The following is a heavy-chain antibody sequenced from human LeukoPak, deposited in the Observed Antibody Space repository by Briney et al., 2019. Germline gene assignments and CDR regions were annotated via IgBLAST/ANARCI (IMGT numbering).Heavy chain of an antibody. CDR1: GFTFSSYG. J-gene: IGHJ3*02. Sequence: GGSLRLSCAASGFTFSSYGMHWVRQAPGKGLEWVAVISYDGSNKYYADSVKGRFTISRDNSKNTLYLQMNSLRAEDTAVYYCAKGGGGYCSGGSCYDYLDAFDIWGQGTMVTVSS. D-gene: IGHD2-15*01. CDR3: AKGGGGYCSGGSCYDYLDAFDI. V-gene: IGHV3-30*18. CDR2: ISYDGSNK.